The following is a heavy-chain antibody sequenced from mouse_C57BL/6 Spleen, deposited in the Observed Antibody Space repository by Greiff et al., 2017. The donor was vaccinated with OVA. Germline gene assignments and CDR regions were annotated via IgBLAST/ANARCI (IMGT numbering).Heavy chain of an antibody. Sequence: DVQLQESGPGLVKPSQSLSLTCSVTGYSITSGYYWNWIRQFPGNKLEWMGYISYDGSNNYNPSLKNRISITRDTSKNQFFLKLNSVTTEDTATYYCAREKGAMDDWGQGTSGTVSS. J-gene: IGHJ4*01. V-gene: IGHV3-6*01. CDR2: ISYDGSN. CDR1: GYSITSGYY. CDR3: AREKGAMDD.